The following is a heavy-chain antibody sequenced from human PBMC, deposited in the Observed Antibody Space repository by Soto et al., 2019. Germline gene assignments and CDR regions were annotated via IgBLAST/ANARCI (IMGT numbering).Heavy chain of an antibody. CDR1: GFTFSSYA. D-gene: IGHD6-19*01. J-gene: IGHJ6*02. Sequence: GGSLRLSCAASGFTFSSYAMSWVRQAPGKGLEWVSAISGSGGSTYYADSVKGRFTISRDNSKNTLYLQMNSLRAEDTAVYYCANCGWRVPIGYYYGMDVWGQGTTVTVSS. CDR2: ISGSGGST. V-gene: IGHV3-23*01. CDR3: ANCGWRVPIGYYYGMDV.